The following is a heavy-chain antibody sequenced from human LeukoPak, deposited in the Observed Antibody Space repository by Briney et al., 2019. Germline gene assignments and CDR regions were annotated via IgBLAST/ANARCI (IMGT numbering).Heavy chain of an antibody. CDR3: AKDPLVRGATYDY. J-gene: IGHJ4*02. V-gene: IGHV3-53*04. Sequence: GGSLRLSCAASGFTVSTNCMTWVRQAPGKGLEWVSTIYSGGTTYYADSVMGRFTISRHNSRNTLYLQMNSLRAEDTAVYYCAKDPLVRGATYDYWGQGTLVTVSS. D-gene: IGHD3-10*01. CDR2: IYSGGTT. CDR1: GFTVSTNC.